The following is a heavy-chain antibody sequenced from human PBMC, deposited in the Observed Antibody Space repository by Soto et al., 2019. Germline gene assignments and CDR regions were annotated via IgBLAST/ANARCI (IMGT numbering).Heavy chain of an antibody. CDR1: GYTFTDSF. CDR3: ARDPIRGGVPYFFDF. CDR2: VNPDTGVA. J-gene: IGHJ4*02. D-gene: IGHD3-16*01. V-gene: IGHV1-2*02. Sequence: ASVKVSCKASGYTFTDSFVHWVRLAPGQGLEWMGWVNPDTGVATFPQKFQGRVTVTRDASINTDYMELTHLTSEDTGIYYCARDPIRGGVPYFFDFWGRGTQVTVSS.